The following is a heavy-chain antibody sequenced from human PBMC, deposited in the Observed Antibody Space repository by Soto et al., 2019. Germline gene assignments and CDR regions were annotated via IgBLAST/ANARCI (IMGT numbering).Heavy chain of an antibody. CDR3: AREGGATRRLGYYYGMDV. J-gene: IGHJ6*02. CDR1: GYTFTGYY. D-gene: IGHD1-26*01. CDR2: INPNSGGT. V-gene: IGHV1-2*02. Sequence: ASVKVSCKASGYTFTGYYMHWVRQAPGQGLEWMGWINPNSGGTNYAQKFQGRVTMTRDTPISTAYMELSRLRSDDTAVYYCAREGGATRRLGYYYGMDVWGQGTTVTVYS.